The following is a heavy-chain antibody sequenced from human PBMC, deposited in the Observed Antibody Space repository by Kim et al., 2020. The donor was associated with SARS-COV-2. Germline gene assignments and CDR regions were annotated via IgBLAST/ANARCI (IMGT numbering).Heavy chain of an antibody. Sequence: SETLSLTCTVSGGSISSYYLSWIRQPPGKGLEWIGYIYYSGSTNYNPSLKSRVTISVDTSKNQFSLKLSSVTAADTAVYYCARGGDGYNSPYYYYGMDV. V-gene: IGHV4-59*08. J-gene: IGHJ6*01. D-gene: IGHD5-12*01. CDR3: ARGGDGYNSPYYYYGMDV. CDR2: IYYSGST. CDR1: GGSISSYY.